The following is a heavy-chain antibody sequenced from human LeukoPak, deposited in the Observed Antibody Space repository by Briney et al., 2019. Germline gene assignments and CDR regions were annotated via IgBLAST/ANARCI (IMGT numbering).Heavy chain of an antibody. CDR1: GFTFSSYW. CDR2: IKQDGSEK. J-gene: IGHJ6*02. CDR3: AKGYYYDSSGYYGSGYYYYGMDV. D-gene: IGHD3-22*01. V-gene: IGHV3-7*03. Sequence: TGGSLRLSCAASGFTFSSYWMSWVRQAPGKGLEWVANIKQDGSEKYYVDSVKGRFTISRDNAKNSLYLQMKSLRAEDTAVYYCAKGYYYDSSGYYGSGYYYYGMDVWGQGTTVTVSS.